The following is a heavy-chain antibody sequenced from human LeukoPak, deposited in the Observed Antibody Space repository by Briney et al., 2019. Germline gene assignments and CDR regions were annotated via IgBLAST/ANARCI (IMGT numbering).Heavy chain of an antibody. V-gene: IGHV1-45*02. D-gene: IGHD1-26*01. CDR1: GYTFTYRY. CDR2: ITPFNGNT. Sequence: ASVKVSCKASGYTFTYRYLHWVRQAPGQALEWMGWITPFNGNTNYAQKFQDRVTITRDGSMSTAYMELSSLRSEDTAMYYCASRSDRSELRGAFDIWGQGTMVTVSS. CDR3: ASRSDRSELRGAFDI. J-gene: IGHJ3*02.